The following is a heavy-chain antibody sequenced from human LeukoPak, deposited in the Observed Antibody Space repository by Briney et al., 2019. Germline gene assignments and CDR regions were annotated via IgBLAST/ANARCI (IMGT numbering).Heavy chain of an antibody. J-gene: IGHJ4*02. CDR3: SRAVYSCGYNDY. D-gene: IGHD5-18*01. V-gene: IGHV3-72*01. Sequence: GGSLRLSCAASGFTFSDQYMDWVRQAPGKGLEWVGRIRNKAYSYTTEYAASVKGRFTISKDDSKNSLYLQMNSLKTEDTAVYYCSRAVYSCGYNDYWGQGTLVTVSS. CDR1: GFTFSDQY. CDR2: IRNKAYSYTT.